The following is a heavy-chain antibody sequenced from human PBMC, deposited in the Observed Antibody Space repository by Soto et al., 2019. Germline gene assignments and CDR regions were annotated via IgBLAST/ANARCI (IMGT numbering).Heavy chain of an antibody. J-gene: IGHJ6*03. Sequence: SDPLSITFAVSSCSISSSNCWRWVRQPLGKELEWIGEIYHSGSTNYNPSLKSRVTISVDKSKNQFSLKLSSVTAADTAVYYCAREGRDPETYCSSTSCYFDYYYYMDVWGKGT. V-gene: IGHV4-4*02. D-gene: IGHD2-2*01. CDR1: SCSISSSNC. CDR3: AREGRDPETYCSSTSCYFDYYYYMDV. CDR2: IYHSGST.